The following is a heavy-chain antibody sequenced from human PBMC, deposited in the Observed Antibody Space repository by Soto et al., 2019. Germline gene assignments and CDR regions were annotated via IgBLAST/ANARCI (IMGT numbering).Heavy chain of an antibody. J-gene: IGHJ4*02. CDR2: ITSSGIEV. CDR3: AKEGYDSGWYWDS. D-gene: IGHD6-19*01. CDR1: GFTFSGSS. Sequence: GGSLRLSCAGSGFTFSGSSITWVRQAPGKWLEYVSSITSSGIEVFHAASVKGRFTMSRDNSKNMLYLQMNSLRAEDTAVYYCAKEGYDSGWYWDSWGQWALVPVSP. V-gene: IGHV3-23*01.